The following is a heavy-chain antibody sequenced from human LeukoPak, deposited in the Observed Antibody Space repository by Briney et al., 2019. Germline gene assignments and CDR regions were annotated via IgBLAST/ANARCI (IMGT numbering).Heavy chain of an antibody. Sequence: SETLSLTCTVSGDSISNYYWSWLRQSPGKGLEWIGFIYNRGSTKYNPSLNSRITISVDTSKNQISLKLSSVTAADTAVYYCARVDFWSGTLGYWGQGTLVTVSS. J-gene: IGHJ4*02. D-gene: IGHD3-3*01. V-gene: IGHV4-59*12. CDR1: GDSISNYY. CDR2: IYNRGST. CDR3: ARVDFWSGTLGY.